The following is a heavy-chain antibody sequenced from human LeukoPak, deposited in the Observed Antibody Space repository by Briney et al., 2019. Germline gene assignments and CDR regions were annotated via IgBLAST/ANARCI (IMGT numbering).Heavy chain of an antibody. J-gene: IGHJ4*02. CDR1: GFSLTNNY. CDR3: AKRGDGGHKSLEY. D-gene: IGHD3-16*01. V-gene: IGHV1-46*01. Sequence: ASVKVSCKAFGFSLTNNYMHWVRQAPGQGLEWMGYMRPTDAYTGYAPKFQGRVTVTRDTSTNTLYMELSSLGSDDTAVYYCAKRGDGGHKSLEYWGQGTLVIVSS. CDR2: MRPTDAYT.